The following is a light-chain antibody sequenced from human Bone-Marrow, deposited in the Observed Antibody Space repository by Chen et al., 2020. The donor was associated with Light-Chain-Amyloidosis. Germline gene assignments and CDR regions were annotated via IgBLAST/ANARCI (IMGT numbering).Light chain of an antibody. J-gene: IGLJ6*01. CDR3: GTWDNRLSAVI. Sequence: QSVLTQPPSVSGAPGQKVTISCSGSSSNIGKNFVTWYRQVPGAAPKVVIFDNDKRPSGIPDRFSGSKSAASATLGITGLQTGDEADYYCGTWDNRLSAVIFGGGTRVTVL. CDR2: DND. CDR1: SSNIGKNF. V-gene: IGLV1-51*01.